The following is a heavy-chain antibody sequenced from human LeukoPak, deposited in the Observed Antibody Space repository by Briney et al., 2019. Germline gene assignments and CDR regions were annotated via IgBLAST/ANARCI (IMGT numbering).Heavy chain of an antibody. CDR1: GYALSTSERC. CDR2: IDWDDDK. Sequence: SGPALVKPTQTLTLTCAFSGYALSTSERCVSWIRQPPGKALEWLARIDWDDDKYYSTSLKTRLTIAKDTSKNQVLLTMTNMDPVDTATYYCALSMIAVAGTYFDYWGQGTLVTVPS. J-gene: IGHJ4*02. CDR3: ALSMIAVAGTYFDY. V-gene: IGHV2-70*11. D-gene: IGHD6-19*01.